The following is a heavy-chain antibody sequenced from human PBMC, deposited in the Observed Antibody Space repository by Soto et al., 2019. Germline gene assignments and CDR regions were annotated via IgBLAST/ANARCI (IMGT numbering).Heavy chain of an antibody. Sequence: QVQLQESGPGLVKPSETLSLTCTVSGGSISSYYWSWIRQPPGKGLEWIGYIYYSGSTNYNPSLKTRVTISVDTSKNQFSPKLSSVTAADTAVYYCARVDGSGSTIDYWGQGTLVTVSS. D-gene: IGHD3-10*01. CDR1: GGSISSYY. J-gene: IGHJ4*02. CDR2: IYYSGST. V-gene: IGHV4-59*01. CDR3: ARVDGSGSTIDY.